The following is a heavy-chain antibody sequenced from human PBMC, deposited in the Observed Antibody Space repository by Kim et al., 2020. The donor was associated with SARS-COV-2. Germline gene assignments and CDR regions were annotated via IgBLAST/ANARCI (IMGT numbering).Heavy chain of an antibody. J-gene: IGHJ4*02. V-gene: IGHV3-9*01. CDR1: GFTFDDYA. Sequence: GWSLRLSCAASGFTFDDYAMHWVRQAPGKGLEWVSGISWNSGSIGYADSVKGRFTISRDNAKNSLYLQMNSLRAEDTALYYCAKDGAAAAPFDYWGQGTLVTVSS. CDR2: ISWNSGSI. D-gene: IGHD6-13*01. CDR3: AKDGAAAAPFDY.